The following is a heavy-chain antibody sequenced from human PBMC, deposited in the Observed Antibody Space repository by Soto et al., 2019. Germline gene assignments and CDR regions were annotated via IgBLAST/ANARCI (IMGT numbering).Heavy chain of an antibody. D-gene: IGHD2-2*01. J-gene: IGHJ4*02. Sequence: PSETLSLTCTVSGVSISSYYWSWIRQPPGKGLEWIGYIYYSGSTDYDPSLKSRVTISVDTSKNQFSLKLSSVYLQMNSLRAEDTAVYYCAREIVVARGASYFDYWGPGTLVTVSS. CDR1: GVSISSYY. CDR3: AREIVVARGASYFDY. V-gene: IGHV4-59*12. CDR2: IYYSGST.